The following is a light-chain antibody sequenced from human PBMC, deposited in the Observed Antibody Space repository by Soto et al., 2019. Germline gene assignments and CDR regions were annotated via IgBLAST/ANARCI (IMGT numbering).Light chain of an antibody. CDR2: EVY. CDR1: SSDVGLYNL. J-gene: IGLJ2*01. V-gene: IGLV2-23*02. CDR3: CSFAATSAVV. Sequence: QSALTQPASVSGSPGQSITISCTGTSSDVGLYNLVSWYQHHPGKAPKLIIYEVYKRPSGVSDRFSGSKSGNTASLTISGLQAGDEADYYCCSFAATSAVVFGGGTKLTVL.